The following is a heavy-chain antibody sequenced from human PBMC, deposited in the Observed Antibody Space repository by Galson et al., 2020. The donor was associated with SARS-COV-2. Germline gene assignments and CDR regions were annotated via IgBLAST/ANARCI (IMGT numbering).Heavy chain of an antibody. CDR3: ARDSLWFGELLSNYYGMDV. CDR2: FDPEDGET. CDR1: GYTLTELS. V-gene: IGHV1-24*01. J-gene: IGHJ6*02. D-gene: IGHD3-10*01. Sequence: ASVKVSCKVSGYTLTELSMHWVRQAPGKGLEWMGGFDPEDGETIYAQKFQGRVTMTEDTSTDTAYMELSSLRSEDTAVYYCARDSLWFGELLSNYYGMDVWGQGTTVTVSS.